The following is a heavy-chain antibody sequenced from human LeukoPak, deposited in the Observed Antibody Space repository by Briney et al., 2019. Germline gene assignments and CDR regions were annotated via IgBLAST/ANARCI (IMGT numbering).Heavy chain of an antibody. V-gene: IGHV3-15*01. CDR1: GFTFTNAW. J-gene: IGHJ4*02. CDR3: ATDLELTMIRGVIVH. D-gene: IGHD3-10*01. Sequence: GRSPRLSCAASGFTFTNAWMTWVRQAPGKGLEWVGRIKSKGDGETTDYAAPVKGRFIMSRDDSKATLYLQMNILQAEDTAVYYCATDLELTMIRGVIVHWGQGALVTVSS. CDR2: IKSKGDGETT.